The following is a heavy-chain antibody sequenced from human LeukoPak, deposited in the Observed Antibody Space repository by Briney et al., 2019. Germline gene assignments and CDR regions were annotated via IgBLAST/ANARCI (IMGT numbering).Heavy chain of an antibody. D-gene: IGHD6-6*01. V-gene: IGHV1-8*01. CDR1: GYIFTSYD. CDR2: MNPNTGNT. J-gene: IGHJ4*02. Sequence: EASVKVSCKASGYIFTSYDINWVRQATGQGLEWMGWMNPNTGNTGSAQKFQGRVTMTRDTSISTAYMELSSLRSEDTAVYYCARAAVPNSALIAVRRFFDYWGRGTLVTVSS. CDR3: ARAAVPNSALIAVRRFFDY.